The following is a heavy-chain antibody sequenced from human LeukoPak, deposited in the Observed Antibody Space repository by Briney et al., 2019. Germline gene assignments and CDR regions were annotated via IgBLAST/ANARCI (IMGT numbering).Heavy chain of an antibody. V-gene: IGHV3-11*05. CDR3: ARDRSRGYSYVGGTGGWFDP. D-gene: IGHD5-18*01. CDR2: ISSSSSYT. CDR1: GFTSSDYY. Sequence: GGSLRLSCAASGFTSSDYYMSWIRQAPGKGLEWVSYISSSSSYTNYADSVKGRFTISRDNAKNPLYLQMNSLRAEDTAVYYCARDRSRGYSYVGGTGGWFDPWGQGTLVTVSS. J-gene: IGHJ5*02.